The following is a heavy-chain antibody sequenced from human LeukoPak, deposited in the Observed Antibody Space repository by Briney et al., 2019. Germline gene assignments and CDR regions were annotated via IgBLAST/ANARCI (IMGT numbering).Heavy chain of an antibody. V-gene: IGHV4-34*01. CDR2: THDSRGA. D-gene: IGHD5-24*01. CDR3: SRGLGEGYPDF. CDR1: GGPFSGFY. J-gene: IGHJ4*02. Sequence: SETLSLTCAVHGGPFSGFYWTWMRQFPGGGLEWIGETHDSRGASYTPSLKGRVTITEDTSKNQFSLRLTSVTSADTAVYYCSRGLGEGYPDFWGQGTLVTVSS.